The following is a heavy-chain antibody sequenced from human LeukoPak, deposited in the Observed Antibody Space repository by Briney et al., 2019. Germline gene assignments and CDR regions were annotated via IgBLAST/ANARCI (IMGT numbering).Heavy chain of an antibody. CDR2: IQNRGST. D-gene: IGHD6-19*01. CDR1: GGSISSYY. Sequence: PSETLSLTCTVSGGSISSYYWSWIRQPPGKGLEWIGYIQNRGSTNYNPSLKSRVTLSVDTSKNQFSLKLSSVTAADTAVYYCARDRPGIAVAGDAFDIWGQGTMVTVSS. V-gene: IGHV4-59*01. CDR3: ARDRPGIAVAGDAFDI. J-gene: IGHJ3*02.